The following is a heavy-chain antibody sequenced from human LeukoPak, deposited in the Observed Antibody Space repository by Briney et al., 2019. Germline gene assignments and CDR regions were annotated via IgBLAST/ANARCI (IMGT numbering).Heavy chain of an antibody. J-gene: IGHJ4*02. CDR2: IKQDGSEK. CDR1: GFTFSSYW. D-gene: IGHD6-19*01. V-gene: IGHV3-7*01. Sequence: GGSLRLSCAASGFTFSSYWMSWVRQAPGKGLEWMANIKQDGSEKYYVDSVKGRFTISRDNAKNSLYLQMNSLRAEDTAVSYCARVMAVADRYYFDYWGQGTLVTVSS. CDR3: ARVMAVADRYYFDY.